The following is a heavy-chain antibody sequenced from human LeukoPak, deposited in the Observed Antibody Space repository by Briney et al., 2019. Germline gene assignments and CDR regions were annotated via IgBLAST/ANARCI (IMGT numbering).Heavy chain of an antibody. D-gene: IGHD3-22*01. CDR1: GGSISSSSSY. CDR3: ARDSGTYYDSSGYYPLYYFDY. Sequence: SETLSLTCTVSGGSISSSSSYWGWLRQPPGKGLEWIASIYYSGSTYYNPSLKSRVTISVDTSKNQFSLKLNSVSAADTAVYYCARDSGTYYDSSGYYPLYYFDYWGQGTLVTVSS. CDR2: IYYSGST. V-gene: IGHV4-39*02. J-gene: IGHJ4*02.